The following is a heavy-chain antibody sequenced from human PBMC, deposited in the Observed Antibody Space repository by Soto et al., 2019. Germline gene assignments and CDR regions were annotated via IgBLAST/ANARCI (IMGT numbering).Heavy chain of an antibody. D-gene: IGHD3-10*01. CDR1: GGTFSSYA. J-gene: IGHJ6*02. Sequence: QVQLVQSGAEVKKPGSSVKVSCKASGGTFSSYAISWVRQAPGQGLEWMGGIIPIFGTANYAQKFQGRVTINXXEXTXXADMERSSLTSEDTAVYHCASGGVRFEDDVWRMDVWGQGTTVTVSS. CDR3: ASGGVRFEDDVWRMDV. V-gene: IGHV1-69*05. CDR2: IIPIFGTA.